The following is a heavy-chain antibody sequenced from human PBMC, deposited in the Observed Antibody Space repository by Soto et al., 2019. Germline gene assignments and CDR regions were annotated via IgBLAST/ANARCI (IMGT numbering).Heavy chain of an antibody. CDR1: GYSFTSYW. J-gene: IGHJ3*02. CDR3: ARTGYYYDSSGYSFGAFDI. D-gene: IGHD3-22*01. CDR2: IYPGDSDT. Sequence: GESLKISCKGSGYSFTSYWIGWVRQMPGKGLEWMGIIYPGDSDTRYSPSFQGQVTISADKSISTAYLQWSSLKASDTAMYYCARTGYYYDSSGYSFGAFDIWGQGTMVTVS. V-gene: IGHV5-51*01.